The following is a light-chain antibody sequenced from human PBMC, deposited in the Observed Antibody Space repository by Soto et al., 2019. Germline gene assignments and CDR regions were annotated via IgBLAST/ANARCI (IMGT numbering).Light chain of an antibody. J-gene: IGKJ4*01. Sequence: DIPMTQSPSSLSASLGDSVTITCQASQGISIYLNWYQQKPGKPPNLLIYDASNLATGVPSRFSGSASGTDFTFTISSLQPEDVATYYCQQYDNLPLTFGGGTKVQL. V-gene: IGKV1-33*01. CDR1: QGISIY. CDR2: DAS. CDR3: QQYDNLPLT.